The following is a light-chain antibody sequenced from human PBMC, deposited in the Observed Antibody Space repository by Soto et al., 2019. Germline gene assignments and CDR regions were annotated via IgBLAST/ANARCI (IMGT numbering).Light chain of an antibody. Sequence: GHRVPIPCRASQIISSWLAWYQQKPGKAPKLLIYDASSLESGVPSRFSGSGSGTEFTLTISSLQPDDFATYYCPHYNSYSEAFGQGTKVDIK. CDR3: PHYNSYSEA. CDR2: DAS. V-gene: IGKV1-5*01. CDR1: QIISSW. J-gene: IGKJ1*01.